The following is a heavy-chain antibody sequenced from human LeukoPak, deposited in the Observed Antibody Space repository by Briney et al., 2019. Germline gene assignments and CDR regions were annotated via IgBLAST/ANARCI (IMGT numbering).Heavy chain of an antibody. J-gene: IGHJ4*02. CDR3: AKDLGIGGSGF. CDR2: ISATGGNT. Sequence: GGSLRLSCAASGFSFSSFGMSWFRQAPRKGLEWVSTISATGGNTYYADSVKGRFTISRDNSKNTLYLQMNILRGEDTATYYCAKDLGIGGSGFWGQGTLVTVSS. V-gene: IGHV3-23*01. D-gene: IGHD3-22*01. CDR1: GFSFSSFG.